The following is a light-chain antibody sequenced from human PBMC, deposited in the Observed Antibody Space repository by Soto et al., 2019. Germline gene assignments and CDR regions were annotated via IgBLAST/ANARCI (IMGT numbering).Light chain of an antibody. V-gene: IGKV3-15*01. CDR2: GAS. J-gene: IGKJ1*01. CDR3: QQYDNWLRT. CDR1: QDISTN. Sequence: EIVMTQSPATLSVSPGERATLYCRASQDISTNLAWYQQKPGQAPRLLIYGASTRATGIPARFSGSGSGTEFTLTISSLQSEDFAVYYCQQYDNWLRTFGQGTKVDIK.